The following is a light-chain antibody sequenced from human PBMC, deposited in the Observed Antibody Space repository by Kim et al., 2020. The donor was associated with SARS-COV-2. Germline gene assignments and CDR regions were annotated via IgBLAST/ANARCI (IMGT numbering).Light chain of an antibody. J-gene: IGLJ3*02. CDR1: NIGRKN. Sequence: SYELTQPLSVSVALGQTARISCGGNNIGRKNVHWYQQKPGQAPVLVIYRDSNRPSGIPERFSDSNSGNTATLTISRAQAGDEADYYCQVWDNSAWVFGGGTQLTVL. CDR3: QVWDNSAWV. CDR2: RDS. V-gene: IGLV3-9*01.